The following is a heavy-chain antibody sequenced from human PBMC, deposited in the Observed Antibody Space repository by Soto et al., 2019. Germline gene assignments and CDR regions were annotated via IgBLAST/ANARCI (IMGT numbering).Heavy chain of an antibody. D-gene: IGHD3-9*01. Sequence: QVQLVESGGGVVQPGRSLRLSCAASGFTFSSYGMHWVRQAPGKGLEWVAVIWYDGSNKYYADSVKGRFTISRDNSKNTMYLQMKSMRAEDTDVYYCARDMYYDILTGYSGNWFDPWGQGTLVTVSS. CDR2: IWYDGSNK. V-gene: IGHV3-33*01. CDR1: GFTFSSYG. J-gene: IGHJ5*02. CDR3: ARDMYYDILTGYSGNWFDP.